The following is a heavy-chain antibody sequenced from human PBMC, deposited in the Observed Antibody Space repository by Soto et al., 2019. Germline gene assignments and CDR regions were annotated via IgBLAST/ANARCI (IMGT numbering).Heavy chain of an antibody. D-gene: IGHD3-10*01. Sequence: EVQVLDSGGGLVQPGGSLRLSCTASGLTFSRFAMSWVRQAPGKGLEWVATIHESGRADYAEFVRGRSAISRDNSRDTMNLQMNTLRAEDTAVYYCAKHKGAGSYTNWCFDVWGRGTLVAVAS. V-gene: IGHV3-23*01. CDR1: GLTFSRFA. CDR3: AKHKGAGSYTNWCFDV. CDR2: IHESGRA. J-gene: IGHJ2*01.